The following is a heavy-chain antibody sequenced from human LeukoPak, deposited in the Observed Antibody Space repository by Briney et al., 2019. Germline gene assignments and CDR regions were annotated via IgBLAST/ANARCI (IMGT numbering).Heavy chain of an antibody. CDR2: IDPSDSYT. Sequence: GGSLRISCKGSGCRFTSYWISWVRQLPGKGLEWMGRIDPSDSYTNYSPSFQGHVTISADKSISTAYLQWSSLKASDTAMYYCARVSGYDYSDYWGQGTLVTVSS. V-gene: IGHV5-10-1*01. CDR3: ARVSGYDYSDY. D-gene: IGHD5-12*01. J-gene: IGHJ4*02. CDR1: GCRFTSYW.